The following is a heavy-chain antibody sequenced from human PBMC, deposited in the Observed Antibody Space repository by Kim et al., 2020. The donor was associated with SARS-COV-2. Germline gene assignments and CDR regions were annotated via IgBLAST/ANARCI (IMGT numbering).Heavy chain of an antibody. V-gene: IGHV4-61*02. D-gene: IGHD3-22*01. CDR2: IYTSGST. CDR3: AREIDYYDSSGYYHSYFDC. J-gene: IGHJ4*02. CDR1: GGSISSGSYY. Sequence: SETLSLTCTVSGGSISSGSYYWSWIRQPAGKGLEWIGRIYTSGSTNYNPSLKSRVTISVDTSKNQFSLKLSSVTAADTAVYYCAREIDYYDSSGYYHSYFDCWGQGTLVTVSS.